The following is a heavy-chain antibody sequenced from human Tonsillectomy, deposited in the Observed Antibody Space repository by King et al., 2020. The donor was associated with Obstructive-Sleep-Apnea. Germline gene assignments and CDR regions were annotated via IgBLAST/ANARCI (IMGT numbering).Heavy chain of an antibody. CDR3: AGEVHGGFDF. V-gene: IGHV3-30*04. CDR2: VSHDGRNQ. D-gene: IGHD3-10*01. CDR1: GFTFSNFA. Sequence: VQLVESGGGVVQPGRSLRLSCAASGFTFSNFAMHWVRQAPGKGLEWGAIVSHDGRNQYYADPVRGRFSVSRDSSWNTLYLQMNSLRVEDTAVYYCAGEVHGGFDFWGQGTLVTVSS. J-gene: IGHJ4*02.